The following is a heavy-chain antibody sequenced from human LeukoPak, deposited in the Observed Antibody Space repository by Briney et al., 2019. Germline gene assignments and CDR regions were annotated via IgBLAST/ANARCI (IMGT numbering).Heavy chain of an antibody. CDR2: IYPGDSDT. V-gene: IGHV5-51*01. Sequence: GESLKISCKGSGYNFTSYWIGWVRQLPGKGLEWMGIIYPGDSDTRYSPSFQGQVTISADKSISTAYLQWSSLKASDTAMYYCARRHTYYYDSSGYDPWGQGTLVTVSS. D-gene: IGHD3-22*01. CDR3: ARRHTYYYDSSGYDP. CDR1: GYNFTSYW. J-gene: IGHJ5*02.